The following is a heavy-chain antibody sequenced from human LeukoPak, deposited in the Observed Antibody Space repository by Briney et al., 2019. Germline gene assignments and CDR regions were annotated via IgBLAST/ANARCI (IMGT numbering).Heavy chain of an antibody. CDR2: ISSSGSTI. J-gene: IGHJ5*02. CDR3: ARVDIVVVPAAVDP. D-gene: IGHD2-2*01. CDR1: GFTFSDYY. Sequence: GGSLRLSCAASGFTFSDYYMSWIRQAPGKGLEWVSYISSSGSTIYYADSVKGRFTISRDNAKNSLYLQMNSLRAEDTAVYYCARVDIVVVPAAVDPWGQGTLVTVSS. V-gene: IGHV3-11*04.